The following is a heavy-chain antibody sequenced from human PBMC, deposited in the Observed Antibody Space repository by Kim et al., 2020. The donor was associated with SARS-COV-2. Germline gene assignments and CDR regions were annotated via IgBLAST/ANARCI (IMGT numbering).Heavy chain of an antibody. Sequence: GGSLRLSCAASGFTFSTYAMHWVRQAPGKGLEWVAVISYDGSNKYYADSVKGRFTISRDNSKNTLYLQMNSLRAEDTAVYSCARVHERFVLPHLTGQYAMDVWGQGTTVTVSS. CDR3: ARVHERFVLPHLTGQYAMDV. D-gene: IGHD3-10*01. V-gene: IGHV3-30-3*01. J-gene: IGHJ6*02. CDR2: ISYDGSNK. CDR1: GFTFSTYA.